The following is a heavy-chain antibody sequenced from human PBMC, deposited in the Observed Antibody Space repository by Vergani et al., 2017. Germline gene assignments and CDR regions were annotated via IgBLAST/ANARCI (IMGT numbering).Heavy chain of an antibody. J-gene: IGHJ4*02. V-gene: IGHV1-3*01. D-gene: IGHD3-22*01. Sequence: QVQLVQSGAEVKKPGASVKVSCKASGYTFTSYAMHWVRQAPGQRLEWMGWINAGNGNTKYSQKFQGRVTITRDTSASTAYMELRSLRSEDTAVYYCAAAISGYYCDYWGQGTLVTVSS. CDR3: AAAISGYYCDY. CDR2: INAGNGNT. CDR1: GYTFTSYA.